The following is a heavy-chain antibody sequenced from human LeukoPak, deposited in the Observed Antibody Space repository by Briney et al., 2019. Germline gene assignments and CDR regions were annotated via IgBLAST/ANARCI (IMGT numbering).Heavy chain of an antibody. J-gene: IGHJ4*02. Sequence: SVKVSCKASGDSISKFAVSWVRQAPGQGLQWMGGIIPIFGTADYAQKFQGRVTITADEATSTTYMELSSLKSEDTAIYYCAKWPEGAMDYFDYWGQGTLVTGSS. CDR1: GDSISKFA. CDR2: IIPIFGTA. D-gene: IGHD2-8*01. V-gene: IGHV1-69*13. CDR3: AKWPEGAMDYFDY.